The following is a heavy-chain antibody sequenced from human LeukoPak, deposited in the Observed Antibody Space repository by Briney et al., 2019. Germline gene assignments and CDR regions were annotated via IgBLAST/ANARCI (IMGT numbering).Heavy chain of an antibody. V-gene: IGHV3-30-3*01. Sequence: GGSLRLSCAASGFTFSSYAMHWVRQAPGKGLEWVAVISYDGSNKYYADSVEGRFTISRDNSKNTLYLQMNSLRAEDTAVYYCARDLGSGSYSIWFDPWGQGTLVTVSS. CDR3: ARDLGSGSYSIWFDP. CDR1: GFTFSSYA. CDR2: ISYDGSNK. D-gene: IGHD1-26*01. J-gene: IGHJ5*02.